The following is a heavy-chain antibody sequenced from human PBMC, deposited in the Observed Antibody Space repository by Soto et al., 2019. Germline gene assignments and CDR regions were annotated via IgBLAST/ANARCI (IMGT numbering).Heavy chain of an antibody. CDR3: AKAYFVWSSEQPYYFDY. CDR2: ISGSGGRS. CDR1: GFTFSNYA. Sequence: GGSLRLSCAASGFTFSNYAMTWVRQGPGKGLEWVSGISGSGGRSYYADSVKGRFTISRDNSKSTFYLQMNSLRAEDTAVYYCAKAYFVWSSEQPYYFDYWGQGTLVTVSS. J-gene: IGHJ4*02. V-gene: IGHV3-23*01. D-gene: IGHD3-16*01.